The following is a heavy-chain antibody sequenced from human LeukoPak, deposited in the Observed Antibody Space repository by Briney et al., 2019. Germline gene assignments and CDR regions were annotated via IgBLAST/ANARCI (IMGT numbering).Heavy chain of an antibody. Sequence: GGSLRLSCEASGFSFSSYWMTWVRQAPGKGPEWVANINQVESEKYSVDSVKGRFTISRDNAKNSLYLQMNSLRAEDTAVYYCARDWEGAFDYWGQGTLVTVSS. CDR1: GFSFSSYW. V-gene: IGHV3-7*01. CDR3: ARDWEGAFDY. D-gene: IGHD1-26*01. J-gene: IGHJ4*02. CDR2: INQVESEK.